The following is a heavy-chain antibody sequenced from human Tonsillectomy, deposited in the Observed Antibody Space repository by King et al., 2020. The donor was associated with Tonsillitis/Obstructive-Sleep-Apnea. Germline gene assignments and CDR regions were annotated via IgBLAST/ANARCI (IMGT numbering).Heavy chain of an antibody. CDR2: IWYDGSNK. V-gene: IGHV3-33*01. CDR3: ARGGRVAIVTHYGMDV. CDR1: GFTFSNYG. J-gene: IGHJ6*02. D-gene: IGHD1-26*01. Sequence: VQLVESGGGVVQPGRSLRLSCAASGFTFSNYGMHWVRQAPGKGLEWVAVIWYDGSNKYYADSVKGRFTISRDNSKNTLYLQMNSLRAEDTAVYYCARGGRVAIVTHYGMDVWGQGTTVTVSS.